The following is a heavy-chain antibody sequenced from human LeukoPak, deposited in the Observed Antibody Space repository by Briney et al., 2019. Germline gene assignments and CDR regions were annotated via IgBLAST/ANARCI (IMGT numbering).Heavy chain of an antibody. V-gene: IGHV3-23*01. CDR3: AQDIAWGAFEH. CDR1: GFTFRNHG. D-gene: IGHD7-27*01. Sequence: GGTLRLSCAPSGFTFRNHGMNWVRQAPGKGLEWVSGISPSGGGTYYADSVKGRCTISRDDSKNTLSQQMTSLRVEDTALYYCAQDIAWGAFEHWGQGTLVTVSS. CDR2: ISPSGGGT. J-gene: IGHJ4*02.